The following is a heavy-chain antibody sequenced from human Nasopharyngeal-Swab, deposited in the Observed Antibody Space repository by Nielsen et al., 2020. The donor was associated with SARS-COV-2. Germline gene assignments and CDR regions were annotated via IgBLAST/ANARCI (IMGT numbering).Heavy chain of an antibody. D-gene: IGHD2-15*01. CDR2: ISSSSYI. J-gene: IGHJ6*03. Sequence: WIRQPPGKGLEWVSSISSSSYIYYADSVKGRFTISRDNAKNSLYLQMNSLRAEDTAVYYCASGGGIGCSGGSCYSSLWYYYYMDVWGKGTTVTVSS. CDR3: ASGGGIGCSGGSCYSSLWYYYYMDV. V-gene: IGHV3-69-1*01.